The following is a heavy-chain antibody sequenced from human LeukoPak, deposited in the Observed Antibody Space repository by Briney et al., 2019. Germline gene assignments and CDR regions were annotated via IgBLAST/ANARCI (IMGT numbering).Heavy chain of an antibody. CDR2: IKQDGSEK. CDR3: ARENSSSPTGLYYYYYMDV. CDR1: GFTFSSYW. Sequence: AGGSLRLSCAASGFTFSSYWMSWVRQAPGKGLEWVANIKQDGSEKYYVGSAKGRFTISRDNAKNSLYLQMNSLRAEDTAVYYCARENSSSPTGLYYYYYMDVWGKGTTVTVSS. J-gene: IGHJ6*03. V-gene: IGHV3-7*01. D-gene: IGHD6-6*01.